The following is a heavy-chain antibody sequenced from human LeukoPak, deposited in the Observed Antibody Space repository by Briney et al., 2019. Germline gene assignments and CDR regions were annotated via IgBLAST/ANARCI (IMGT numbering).Heavy chain of an antibody. J-gene: IGHJ6*02. Sequence: SVKVSCKASGGTFSSYAINWVRQAPGQGLEWMGRIIPIVGITNYAQKFQGRVTIIADNSTRTAYMELSSLTSEDTAVYYCARGLHFTMVRGGTTNYYYGMDVCGQGTSVTVSS. CDR1: GGTFSSYA. CDR3: ARGLHFTMVRGGTTNYYYGMDV. V-gene: IGHV1-69*04. CDR2: IIPIVGIT. D-gene: IGHD3-10*01.